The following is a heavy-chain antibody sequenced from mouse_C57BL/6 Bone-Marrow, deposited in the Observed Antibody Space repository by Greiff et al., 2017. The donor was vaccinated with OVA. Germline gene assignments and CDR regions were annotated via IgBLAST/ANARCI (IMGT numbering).Heavy chain of an antibody. J-gene: IGHJ2*01. CDR3: ARSGGYGNYVYFDY. Sequence: VQLQQSGPVLVKPGASVKMSCKASGYTFTDYYMNWVKQSHGKSLEWIGVINPYNGGTSYNQKFKGKATLTVDKSSSTAYMELNSLTSEDSAVYYCARSGGYGNYVYFDYWGQGTTLTVSS. CDR1: GYTFTDYY. D-gene: IGHD2-10*02. V-gene: IGHV1-19*01. CDR2: INPYNGGT.